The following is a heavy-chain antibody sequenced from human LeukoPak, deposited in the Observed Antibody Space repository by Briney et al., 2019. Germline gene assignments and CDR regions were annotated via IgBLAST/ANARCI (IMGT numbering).Heavy chain of an antibody. CDR3: ARGGATVTRYWYFDL. J-gene: IGHJ2*01. Sequence: GASVKVSCKASGGTFSSYTISWVRQAPGQGLEWMGWISGYNGNTNYAQKLQGRVTMTTDTSTSTAYMDLRSLRSDDTAVYYCARGGATVTRYWYFDLWGRGTLVTVSS. CDR1: GGTFSSYT. V-gene: IGHV1-18*01. D-gene: IGHD4-17*01. CDR2: ISGYNGNT.